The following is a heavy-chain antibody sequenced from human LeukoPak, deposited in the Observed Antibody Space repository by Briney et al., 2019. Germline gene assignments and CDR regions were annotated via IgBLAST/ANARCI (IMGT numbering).Heavy chain of an antibody. V-gene: IGHV4-34*01. CDR2: INHSGST. CDR1: GGSFSGYY. J-gene: IGHJ4*02. Sequence: SETLSLTCAVYGGSFSGYYWSWIRQPPGKGLEWIGEINHSGSTNYNPSLKSRVTISVDTSKNQFSLKLSSVTAADTAVYYCARNGADRRCTFGGVRPPDYWGQGTLVTVSS. CDR3: ARNGADRRCTFGGVRPPDY. D-gene: IGHD3-16*01.